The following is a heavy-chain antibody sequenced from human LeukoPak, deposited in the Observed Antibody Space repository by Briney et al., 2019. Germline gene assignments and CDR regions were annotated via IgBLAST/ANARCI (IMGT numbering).Heavy chain of an antibody. J-gene: IGHJ4*02. CDR3: ARLDRGYSYGYPSNYFDY. CDR1: GFTFSSYA. D-gene: IGHD5-18*01. CDR2: ICGSGGST. V-gene: IGHV3-23*01. Sequence: PGGSLRLSCAASGFTFSSYAMSWVRQAPGKGLEWVSAICGSGGSTYYADSVKGRFTISRDNSKNTLYLQMNSLRAEDTAVYYCARLDRGYSYGYPSNYFDYWGQGTLVTVSS.